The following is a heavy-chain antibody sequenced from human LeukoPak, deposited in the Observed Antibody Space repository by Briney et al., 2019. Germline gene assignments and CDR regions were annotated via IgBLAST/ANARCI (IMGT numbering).Heavy chain of an antibody. J-gene: IGHJ4*02. D-gene: IGHD3-10*02. CDR3: AKELDTMFFDY. V-gene: IGHV3-43*01. CDR2: AGWAGGTT. CDR1: GFNFDRYT. Sequence: LGGSLRLSCATSGFNFDRYTIHWVRQAPGKGLEWVSLAGWAGGTTFYSDSVRGRFTISRDSGGKSVYLQMNSLTTDDTAFYFCAKELDTMFFDYWGQGALVTVSS.